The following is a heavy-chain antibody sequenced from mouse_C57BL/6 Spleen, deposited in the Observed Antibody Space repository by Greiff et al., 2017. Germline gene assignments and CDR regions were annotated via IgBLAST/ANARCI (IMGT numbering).Heavy chain of an antibody. V-gene: IGHV1-26*01. Sequence: EVQLQQSGPELVKPGASVKISCKASGYTFTDYYMNWVKQSHGKSLEWIGDINPNNGGTSYNQKFKGKATLTVDKSSSTAYMELRSLTSEDSAVYYFARGGSSSSYAMDYWGQGTSVTVSS. D-gene: IGHD1-1*01. CDR1: GYTFTDYY. CDR2: INPNNGGT. CDR3: ARGGSSSSYAMDY. J-gene: IGHJ4*01.